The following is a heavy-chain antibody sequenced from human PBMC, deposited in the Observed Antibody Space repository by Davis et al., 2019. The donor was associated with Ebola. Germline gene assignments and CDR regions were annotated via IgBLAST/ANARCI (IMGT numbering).Heavy chain of an antibody. CDR1: GFTFSGSA. V-gene: IGHV3-73*01. J-gene: IGHJ4*02. CDR3: TTDRGYYDSSGYQDY. D-gene: IGHD3-22*01. CDR2: IRSKANSYAT. Sequence: PGGSLRLSCAASGFTFSGSAMHWVRQASGKGLEWVGRIRSKANSYATAYAASVKGRFTISRDDSKNTAYLQMNSLKTEDTAVYYCTTDRGYYDSSGYQDYWGQGTLVTVSS.